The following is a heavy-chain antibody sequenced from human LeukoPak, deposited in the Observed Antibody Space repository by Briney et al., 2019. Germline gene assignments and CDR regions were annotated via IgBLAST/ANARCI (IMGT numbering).Heavy chain of an antibody. J-gene: IGHJ4*02. V-gene: IGHV1-2*02. CDR1: GYTFTGYY. Sequence: GASVKVSCKASGYTFTGYYMHWVRQAPGQGLEWMGWINPNSSGTNYAQKFQGRVTMTRDTSISTAYMELSRLRSDDTAVYYCARQRFGELFLDYWGQGTLVTVSS. CDR3: ARQRFGELFLDY. D-gene: IGHD3-10*01. CDR2: INPNSSGT.